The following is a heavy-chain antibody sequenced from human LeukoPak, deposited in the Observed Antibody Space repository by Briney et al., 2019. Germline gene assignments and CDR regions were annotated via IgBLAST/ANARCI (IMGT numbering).Heavy chain of an antibody. CDR2: FDPEDGET. D-gene: IGHD2-2*02. Sequence: GASVKVSCKVSGYTLTELSMHWVRQAPGKGLEWMGGFDPEDGETIYAQKLQGRVTMTTDTSTSTAYMELRSLRSDDTAVYYCARAREYSCYNYWGQGTLVTVSS. V-gene: IGHV1-24*01. CDR1: GYTLTELS. J-gene: IGHJ4*02. CDR3: ARAREYSCYNY.